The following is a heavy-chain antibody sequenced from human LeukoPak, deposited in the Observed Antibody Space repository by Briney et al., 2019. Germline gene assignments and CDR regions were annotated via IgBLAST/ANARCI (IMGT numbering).Heavy chain of an antibody. V-gene: IGHV3-21*01. CDR3: ARGLNYLSYYHYMDV. D-gene: IGHD1-7*01. CDR2: ISSSSSYI. CDR1: GFTFSSYS. Sequence: PGGSLRLSCAASGFTFSSYSMNWVRQAPGKGLEWVSSISSSSSYIYYADSVKGRFTISRDNAKNSLYLQMNSLRAEDTAVYYCARGLNYLSYYHYMDVWGKGTTVTVSS. J-gene: IGHJ6*03.